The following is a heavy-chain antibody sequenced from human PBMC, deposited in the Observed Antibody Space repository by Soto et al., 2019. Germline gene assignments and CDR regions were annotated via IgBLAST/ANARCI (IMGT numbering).Heavy chain of an antibody. CDR1: GFTFSSYA. Sequence: EVQLLESGGGLVQPGGSLRLSCAASGFTFSSYAMSWVRQAPGKGLEWVSAISGSGGSTYYADSVKGRFTISRDNSKNKLDLQMNSLRAEDTAVYYCAKEYYDFWSGYYLGGRRGRTFDYWGQGTLVTVSS. J-gene: IGHJ4*02. CDR2: ISGSGGST. CDR3: AKEYYDFWSGYYLGGRRGRTFDY. D-gene: IGHD3-3*01. V-gene: IGHV3-23*01.